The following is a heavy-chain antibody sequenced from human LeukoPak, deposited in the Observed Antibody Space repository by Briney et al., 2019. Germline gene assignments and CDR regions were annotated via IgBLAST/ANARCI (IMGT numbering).Heavy chain of an antibody. D-gene: IGHD3-10*01. V-gene: IGHV3-66*01. Sequence: PGGSLRLSCAATGFTVSNNYMSWVRQAPGKGLEWVSVIYSGGSTYYADSVKGRFTISRDNSKNTLYLQMNSLRAEDTAVYYCASSGEVRGVITDYWGQGTLVTVSS. J-gene: IGHJ4*02. CDR2: IYSGGST. CDR1: GFTVSNNY. CDR3: ASSGEVRGVITDY.